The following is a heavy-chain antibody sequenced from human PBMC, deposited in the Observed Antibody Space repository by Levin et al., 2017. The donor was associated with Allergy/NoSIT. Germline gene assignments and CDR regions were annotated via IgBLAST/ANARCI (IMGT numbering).Heavy chain of an antibody. V-gene: IGHV3-23*01. D-gene: IGHD4-17*01. CDR1: GFTFRTYA. CDR2: ISGSGGST. J-gene: IGHJ4*02. CDR3: AKSRTTVTPRGFDD. Sequence: ETLSLTCAASGFTFRTYAMSWVRQAPGKGLEWVSCISGSGGSTYYAESVKGRFTISRDNSKNTLYLHMNSLRVEDTAVYYCAKSRTTVTPRGFDDWGQGTLVTVSS.